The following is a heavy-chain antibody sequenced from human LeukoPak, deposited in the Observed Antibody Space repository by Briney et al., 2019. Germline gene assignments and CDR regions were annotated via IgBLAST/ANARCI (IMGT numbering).Heavy chain of an antibody. CDR1: GGFISSYY. CDR3: ARGRVSSSTWYSTYYYFFYMDF. D-gene: IGHD4-11*01. Sequence: SETLSLTCTVSGGFISSYYWSWIRQPPGKGLEWIGYVDHTGSTKFNPSLNGRVSISRDTSNNFFSLRLRSVTAADTAVYFCARGRVSSSTWYSTYYYFFYMDFWGKGTTVTVSS. CDR2: VDHTGST. V-gene: IGHV4-59*01. J-gene: IGHJ6*03.